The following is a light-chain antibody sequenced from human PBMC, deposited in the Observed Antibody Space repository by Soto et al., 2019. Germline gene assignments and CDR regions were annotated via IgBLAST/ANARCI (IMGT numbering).Light chain of an antibody. CDR3: QQRSNWLLT. CDR2: DAS. CDR1: QSVSSY. V-gene: IGKV3-11*01. Sequence: EIVLTQSPATLSLSPGERATLSCRASQSVSSYLAWYQRKPGQAPRLLIYDASNRGTGIPARFSGSGSGTDFTLTMSSLEPEGFAVYYCQQRSNWLLTFGPGTKVDIK. J-gene: IGKJ3*01.